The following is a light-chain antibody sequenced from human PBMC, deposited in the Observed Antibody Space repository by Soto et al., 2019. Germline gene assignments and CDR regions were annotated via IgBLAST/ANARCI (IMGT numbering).Light chain of an antibody. CDR3: CSYAGSSTWV. J-gene: IGLJ1*01. CDR2: EGS. V-gene: IGLV2-23*01. Sequence: QSALTQPASVSGSPGQSITISCTGTSSDVGSYNFVSWYQQHPGKAPKLMIYEGSKRPSGVSNRFSGSKSGNTASLTISGLQAEDEADYNCCSYAGSSTWVFGTGTKVTVL. CDR1: SSDVGSYNF.